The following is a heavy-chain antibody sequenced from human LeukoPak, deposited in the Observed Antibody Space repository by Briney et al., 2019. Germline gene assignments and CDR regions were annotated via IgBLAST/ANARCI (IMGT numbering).Heavy chain of an antibody. CDR1: GLTVSSNF. CDR2: IYGGGST. CDR3: ARGRGDPDAFDI. D-gene: IGHD4-17*01. J-gene: IGHJ3*02. Sequence: GGSLRLSCAATGLTVSSNFMSWVRQAPGKGLEWVSVIYGGGSTYYADSVKGRFTISRDTPKNTLYLQMNSLRAEDTAVYYCARGRGDPDAFDIWGQGTVVTISS. V-gene: IGHV3-53*01.